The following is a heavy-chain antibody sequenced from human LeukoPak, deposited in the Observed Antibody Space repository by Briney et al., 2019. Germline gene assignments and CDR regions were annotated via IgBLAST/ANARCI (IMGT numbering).Heavy chain of an antibody. V-gene: IGHV4-4*09. CDR1: GGSLSSYY. CDR3: ARQVSGYSSRWFDP. D-gene: IGHD6-13*01. Sequence: SETLSLTCTVSGGSLSSYYWSWIRQPPGKGLEWIGYIYTSGSTNYNPSLKSRVTMSVDTSKNQFSLKLSSVTAADTAVYYCARQVSGYSSRWFDPWGQGTLVTVSS. CDR2: IYTSGST. J-gene: IGHJ5*02.